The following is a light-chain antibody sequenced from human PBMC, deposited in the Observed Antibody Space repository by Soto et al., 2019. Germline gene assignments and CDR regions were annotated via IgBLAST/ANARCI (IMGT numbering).Light chain of an antibody. V-gene: IGLV2-8*01. Sequence: QSALTQPPSASGSPGQSVTISCTGTSSDVGGYNYVSWYQQHPGKAPKLIIYEVSKRPSGVPDRLSGSRSGNTASLTVSGLQAEDEADYYCASYAGSRVVFGGGTKVTVL. J-gene: IGLJ2*01. CDR3: ASYAGSRVV. CDR2: EVS. CDR1: SSDVGGYNY.